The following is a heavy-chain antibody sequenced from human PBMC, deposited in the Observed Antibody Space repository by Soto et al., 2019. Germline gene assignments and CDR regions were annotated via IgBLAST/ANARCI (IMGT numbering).Heavy chain of an antibody. V-gene: IGHV2-5*01. CDR1: GFSLSTSGVG. D-gene: IGHD3-22*01. CDR3: ALSLYYYDSSYFDY. CDR2: IYWNDDK. J-gene: IGHJ4*02. Sequence: SGPTXVNPTQTLTLTCTFSGFSLSTSGVGVGWIRQPPGKALEWLALIYWNDDKRYSPSLKSRLTITKDTSKNQVVLTMTNMDPVDTATYYCALSLYYYDSSYFDYWGQGTLVTVSS.